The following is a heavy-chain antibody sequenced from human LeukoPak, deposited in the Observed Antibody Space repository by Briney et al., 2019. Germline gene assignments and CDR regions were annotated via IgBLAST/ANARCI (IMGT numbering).Heavy chain of an antibody. J-gene: IGHJ3*02. D-gene: IGHD3-22*01. CDR3: ARDSPDYYDSSGLAFDI. Sequence: PGGSLRLSCAASGFTFSNAWMSWVRQAPGKGLEWVSSISSSSSYIYYADSVKGRFTISRDNAKNSLYLQMNSLRAEDTAVYYCARDSPDYYDSSGLAFDIWGQGTMVTVSS. CDR1: GFTFSNAW. V-gene: IGHV3-21*01. CDR2: ISSSSSYI.